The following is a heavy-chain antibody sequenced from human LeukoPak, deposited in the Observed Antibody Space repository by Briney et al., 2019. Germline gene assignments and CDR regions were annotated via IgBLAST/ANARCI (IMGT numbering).Heavy chain of an antibody. CDR1: GGAISSYY. J-gene: IGHJ2*01. V-gene: IGHV4-59*01. CDR2: IYYSGTT. Sequence: SETLSLTCTVSGGAISSYYWSWIRQPPGKGLEGIGYIYYSGTTNYNPSLKSRVTISVDTSKNQFSLKLSSVTAADTAVYYCAREANFYYGSGNYYRNRYFDLWGRGTLVTVSS. D-gene: IGHD3-10*01. CDR3: AREANFYYGSGNYYRNRYFDL.